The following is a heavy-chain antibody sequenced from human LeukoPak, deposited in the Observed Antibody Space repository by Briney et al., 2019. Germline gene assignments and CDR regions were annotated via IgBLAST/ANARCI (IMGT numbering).Heavy chain of an antibody. CDR2: IWYDGSNK. Sequence: GGSLRLSCAASGFTFSSYGMPWVRQAPGKGLEWVAVIWYDGSNKYYADSVKGRFTISRDNSRNTLYLQMNSLRAEDTAVYYCARDAAAAQQKGRYYYYYGMDVWGQGTTVTVSS. D-gene: IGHD6-13*01. J-gene: IGHJ6*02. V-gene: IGHV3-33*01. CDR3: ARDAAAAQQKGRYYYYYGMDV. CDR1: GFTFSSYG.